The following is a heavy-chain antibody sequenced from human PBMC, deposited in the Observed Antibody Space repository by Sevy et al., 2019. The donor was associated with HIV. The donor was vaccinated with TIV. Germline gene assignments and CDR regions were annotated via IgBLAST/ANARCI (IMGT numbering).Heavy chain of an antibody. V-gene: IGHV3-15*01. J-gene: IGHJ4*02. CDR2: IKSKTDGGTT. D-gene: IGHD4-17*01. Sequence: GGSLRLSCAASGFTFSNAWMSWVRQAPGKGLEWAGRIKSKTDGGTTDYAAPLKGRFTISRDDSKNTLYLQMNSLKTEDTAVYYCTTDNMAWELYGDYEGDYYFDYWGQGTLVTVSS. CDR3: TTDNMAWELYGDYEGDYYFDY. CDR1: GFTFSNAW.